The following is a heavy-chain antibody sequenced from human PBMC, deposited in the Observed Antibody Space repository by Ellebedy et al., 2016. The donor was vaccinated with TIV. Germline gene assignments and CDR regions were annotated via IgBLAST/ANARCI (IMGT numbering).Heavy chain of an antibody. V-gene: IGHV3-30*02. Sequence: GESLKISCVASGFSFSTYGMHRVRQAPGKGLEWVAFKRFDGRNEYNGDSVKGRFFISRDLSKNTLYLQMNRLRSEDTGIYYCARETNPPPGALAGTEFDCWGQGTLVIVSS. CDR3: ARETNPPPGALAGTEFDC. J-gene: IGHJ1*01. D-gene: IGHD6-19*01. CDR1: GFSFSTYG. CDR2: KRFDGRNE.